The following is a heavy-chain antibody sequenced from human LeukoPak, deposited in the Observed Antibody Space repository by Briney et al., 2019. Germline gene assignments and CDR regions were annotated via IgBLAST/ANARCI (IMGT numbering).Heavy chain of an antibody. V-gene: IGHV1-46*01. CDR3: ARALDRTVVSEEKSWFDH. J-gene: IGHJ5*02. Sequence: ASVKVSCKASGYTFTSYYMHWVRQAPGQGLEWMGIINPSGGSTSYAQKFQGRVTMTTDTSTSTVYMELSSLSSEDTAVYDCARALDRTVVSEEKSWFDHWGQGTLVTVSS. CDR2: INPSGGST. D-gene: IGHD4-23*01. CDR1: GYTFTSYY.